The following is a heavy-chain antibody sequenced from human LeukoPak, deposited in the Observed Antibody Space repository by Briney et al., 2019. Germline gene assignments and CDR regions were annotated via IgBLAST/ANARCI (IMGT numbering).Heavy chain of an antibody. Sequence: SETLSLTCTVSGGTMISYYWSWIRQTPGKGLEWIAYISDTGSTHYNPSLKSRVTLSVDTYKNQFSLNLSSVTAADTAVYYCARGMQLWVPFDYWGQGTLVTVSS. CDR1: GGTMISYY. CDR3: ARGMQLWVPFDY. CDR2: ISDTGST. V-gene: IGHV4-59*01. D-gene: IGHD2-21*01. J-gene: IGHJ4*02.